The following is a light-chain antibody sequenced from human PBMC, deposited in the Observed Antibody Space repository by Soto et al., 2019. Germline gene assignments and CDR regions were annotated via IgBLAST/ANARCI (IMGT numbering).Light chain of an antibody. V-gene: IGKV3-15*01. CDR2: GAS. Sequence: EIVMTQSPGTLSVSPGEGATLSCRASQSVSTNLAWYQQKPDQAPRLLIYGASTTATVMPARFSGSGSGTEFTLTISSLQSEDFAVYYGQQYYTLPRTFGQGTRVEIK. CDR1: QSVSTN. CDR3: QQYYTLPRT. J-gene: IGKJ1*01.